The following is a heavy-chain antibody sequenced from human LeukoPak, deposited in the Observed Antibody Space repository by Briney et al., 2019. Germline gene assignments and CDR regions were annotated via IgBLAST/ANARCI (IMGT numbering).Heavy chain of an antibody. Sequence: SETLSLTCTVSGGSISSYYWRWIRQPPGKGLEWIGYIYYSGSTNYNPSLKSRVTISVDTSRNQFSLKLSSVTAADTAVYYCARRGRDGDYGWYFDLWGRGTLVTVSS. J-gene: IGHJ2*01. D-gene: IGHD4-17*01. CDR3: ARRGRDGDYGWYFDL. CDR1: GGSISSYY. V-gene: IGHV4-59*08. CDR2: IYYSGST.